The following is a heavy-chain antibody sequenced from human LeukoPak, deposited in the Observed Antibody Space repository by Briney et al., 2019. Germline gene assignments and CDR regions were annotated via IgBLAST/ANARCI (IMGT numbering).Heavy chain of an antibody. D-gene: IGHD4-23*01. CDR2: IYSGGSQ. CDR3: ARSPVNEHTYFDY. Sequence: GWSLRLSCAAAWFTVSSNNVEWGRKAPGRRLGWVSLIYSGGSQYYPPSVKGRFTISRDNYKNTLYLQIKSLRDEHTAVYYSARSPVNEHTYFDYWGQGTLVTVSS. CDR1: WFTVSSNN. J-gene: IGHJ4*02. V-gene: IGHV3-66*01.